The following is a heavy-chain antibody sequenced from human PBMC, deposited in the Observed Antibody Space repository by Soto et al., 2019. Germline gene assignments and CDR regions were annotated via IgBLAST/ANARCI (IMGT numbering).Heavy chain of an antibody. V-gene: IGHV2-5*02. Sequence: QITLNESGPPVVRPTEPLTLTCRFSGFSLTTSGVGVGWIRQSPGKAPEWLALIYWDDDKRYSASLKSRLTNTKANSKNQVVLTVSDLDPTDTATYYCAHRVLRTVFGLVTTTAIYFDFWGQGTPVAVSS. CDR3: AHRVLRTVFGLVTTTAIYFDF. D-gene: IGHD3-3*01. CDR1: GFSLTTSGVG. CDR2: IYWDDDK. J-gene: IGHJ4*02.